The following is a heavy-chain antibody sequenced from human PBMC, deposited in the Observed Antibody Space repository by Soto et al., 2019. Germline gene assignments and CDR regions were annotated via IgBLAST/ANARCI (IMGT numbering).Heavy chain of an antibody. V-gene: IGHV3-7*01. Sequence: PGGSLRLSCAASGFTFSSYWMSWVRQAPGKGLEWVANIKQDGSEKYYVDSVKGRFTISRDNAKNTLYLQMNSLRAEDTAVYYCARGQFGYYYYGMDVWGQGTTVTVSS. CDR2: IKQDGSEK. CDR1: GFTFSSYW. D-gene: IGHD3-10*01. CDR3: ARGQFGYYYYGMDV. J-gene: IGHJ6*02.